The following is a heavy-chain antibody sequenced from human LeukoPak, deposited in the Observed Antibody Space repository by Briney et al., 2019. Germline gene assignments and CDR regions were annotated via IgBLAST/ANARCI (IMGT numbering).Heavy chain of an antibody. CDR2: INPDGRTT. D-gene: IGHD1-14*01. J-gene: IGHJ4*02. Sequence: GGSLRLSCTVSGLTFSTFWMHWVRHPPGRGLVWVSHINPDGRTTTYADSVRGRFTISRDNAKNTLYLQMNSLRADDTGVYFCVRDAETAGSDYWGQGTLVTVSS. V-gene: IGHV3-74*01. CDR3: VRDAETAGSDY. CDR1: GLTFSTFW.